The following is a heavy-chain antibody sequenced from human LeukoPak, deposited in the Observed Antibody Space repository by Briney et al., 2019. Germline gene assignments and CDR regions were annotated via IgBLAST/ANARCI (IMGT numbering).Heavy chain of an antibody. D-gene: IGHD2-2*01. Sequence: PGRSLRLSCAASGFTFSSYAMHWVRQAPGKGLEWVAVISYDGSNKYYADSVKGRFTISRDNSKNTLYLQMNSLRAEDTAVYYCAGGSHWPAAKESWFDPWGQGTLVTVSS. CDR2: ISYDGSNK. CDR3: AGGSHWPAAKESWFDP. J-gene: IGHJ5*02. V-gene: IGHV3-30*04. CDR1: GFTFSSYA.